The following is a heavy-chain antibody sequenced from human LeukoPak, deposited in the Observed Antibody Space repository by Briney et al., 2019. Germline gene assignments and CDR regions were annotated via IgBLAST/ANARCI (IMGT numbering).Heavy chain of an antibody. CDR3: ARGPQVAVAGNFQH. J-gene: IGHJ1*01. CDR2: NIPIFGTA. CDR1: GGTFSSYA. Sequence: GASVKVSCKASGGTFSSYAISWVRQAPGQGLEWMGGNIPIFGTANYAQKFQGRVTITADESTSTAYMELSSLRSEDTAVYYCARGPQVAVAGNFQHWGQGTLVTVSS. D-gene: IGHD6-19*01. V-gene: IGHV1-69*13.